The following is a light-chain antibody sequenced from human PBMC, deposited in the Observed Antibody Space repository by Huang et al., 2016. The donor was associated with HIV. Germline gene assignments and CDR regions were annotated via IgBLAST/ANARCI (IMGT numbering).Light chain of an antibody. CDR1: QGVSNN. J-gene: IGKJ1*01. Sequence: EIVMTQSPATLSVSPGERATLSCRASQGVSNNIGWYQQKPGQTPRLLIHGASTRATGIPPKFSGRGSGTDFTLTITSFQPEDSAVYYCQHYDNWPPWTFGPGIQVEI. CDR3: QHYDNWPPWT. CDR2: GAS. V-gene: IGKV3D-15*01.